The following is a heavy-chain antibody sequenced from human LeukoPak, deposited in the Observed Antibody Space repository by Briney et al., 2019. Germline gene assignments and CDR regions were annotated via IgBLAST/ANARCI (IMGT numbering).Heavy chain of an antibody. CDR1: GFTFSSYS. V-gene: IGHV3-21*01. J-gene: IGHJ4*02. Sequence: GGSLRLSCVASGFTFSSYSMNWVRQAPGKGLGWVSPISSSTSYIYYADSVKGRFTISRDNAKKSLYLQMNSLRAEDTAIYYCARDSDVHCSGGSCTNFDYWGQGTLVTVSS. D-gene: IGHD2-15*01. CDR2: ISSSTSYI. CDR3: ARDSDVHCSGGSCTNFDY.